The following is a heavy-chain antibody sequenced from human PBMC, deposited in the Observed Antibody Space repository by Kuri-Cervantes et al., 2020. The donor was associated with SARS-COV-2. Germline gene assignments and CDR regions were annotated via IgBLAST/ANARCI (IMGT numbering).Heavy chain of an antibody. CDR2: IWYDGSNK. V-gene: IGHV3-33*08. CDR1: GFTFSSYG. J-gene: IGHJ6*02. D-gene: IGHD5-18*01. CDR3: AREGIQLWEGIYYYYYGMDV. Sequence: GGSLRLSCAASGFTFSSYGMHWVRQAPGKGLEWVAVIWYDGSNKYYAGSVKGRFTTSRDNSKNTLYLQMNSLRAEDTAVYYCAREGIQLWEGIYYYYYGMDVWGQGTTVTVSS.